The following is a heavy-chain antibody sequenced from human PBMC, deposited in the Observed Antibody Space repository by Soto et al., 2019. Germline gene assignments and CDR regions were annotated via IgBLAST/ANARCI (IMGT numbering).Heavy chain of an antibody. V-gene: IGHV1-69*01. Sequence: QVQLVQSGAEVKKPGSSVKVSCKASGGTFSSYAISWVRQAPGQGLEWMGGIIPIFGTANYAQKFQGRVTITADESTSTAYMELSSLRSEDTAVYYCARVHLEPKYNWNGGYFDYWGQGTLVTVSS. D-gene: IGHD1-20*01. CDR2: IIPIFGTA. J-gene: IGHJ4*02. CDR1: GGTFSSYA. CDR3: ARVHLEPKYNWNGGYFDY.